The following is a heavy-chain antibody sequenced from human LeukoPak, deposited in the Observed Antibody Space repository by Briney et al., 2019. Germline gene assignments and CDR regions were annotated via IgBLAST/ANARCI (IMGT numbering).Heavy chain of an antibody. CDR3: AREAPGAHNHFDY. V-gene: IGHV3-48*02. Sequence: PGGSLRLSCEASGLSFSQNWMSWVRQAPGKGLEWLSYISSSSSTIYYADSVKGRFTISRDDAKNSLYLQMNSLRDEDTAVYYCAREAPGAHNHFDYWGQGTLVTVSS. J-gene: IGHJ4*02. D-gene: IGHD1-26*01. CDR1: GLSFSQNW. CDR2: ISSSSSTI.